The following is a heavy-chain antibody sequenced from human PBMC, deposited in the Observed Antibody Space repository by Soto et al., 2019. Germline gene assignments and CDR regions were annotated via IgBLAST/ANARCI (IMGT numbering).Heavy chain of an antibody. D-gene: IGHD1-26*01. Sequence: GGSLRLSCAASGFPVSSNYMSWVRQAPGKGLEWVSVIYSGGSTYYADSVKGRFTISRDNSKNTLYLQMNSLRAEDTAVYYCARDLISEEAYWGQGTLVTVSS. CDR3: ARDLISEEAY. J-gene: IGHJ4*02. CDR1: GFPVSSNY. CDR2: IYSGGST. V-gene: IGHV3-53*01.